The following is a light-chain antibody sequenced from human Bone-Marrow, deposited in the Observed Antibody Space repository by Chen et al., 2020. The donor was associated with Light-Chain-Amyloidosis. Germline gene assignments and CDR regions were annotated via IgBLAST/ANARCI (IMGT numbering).Light chain of an antibody. Sequence: SYVLTQPSSVSVAPGQTATIACGGNNIGSTSVHWYQQTPGQAPLLVVYDDSDRPSGIPERLCDSNYGNTATLTISRVEAGDEADYFCQVWDRSSDRPVFGGGTKLTVL. CDR1: NIGSTS. CDR2: DDS. V-gene: IGLV3-21*02. J-gene: IGLJ3*02. CDR3: QVWDRSSDRPV.